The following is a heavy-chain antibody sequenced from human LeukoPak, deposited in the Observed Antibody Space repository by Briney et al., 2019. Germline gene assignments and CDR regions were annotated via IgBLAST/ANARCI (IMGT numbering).Heavy chain of an antibody. V-gene: IGHV3-23*01. Sequence: GGSLRRSCAASGFTFSSYAMSWVRQAPGKGLEWVSAISGSGGSTYYADSVKGRFTISRDNSKNTLYLQMNSLRAEDTAVYYCAKDPGPYCSSTSCYGGYFDYWGQGTLVTVSS. CDR1: GFTFSSYA. CDR3: AKDPGPYCSSTSCYGGYFDY. D-gene: IGHD2-2*01. J-gene: IGHJ4*02. CDR2: ISGSGGST.